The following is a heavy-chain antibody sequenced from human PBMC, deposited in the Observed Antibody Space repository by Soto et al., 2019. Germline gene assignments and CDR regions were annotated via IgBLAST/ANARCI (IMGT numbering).Heavy chain of an antibody. CDR1: GLTFSNYA. Sequence: GGSLRLSCATSGLTFSNYAMSWVRQAPGGGLEWVSSMSGSSSTTYYADSVKGRFTISRDRSKNTLYLQMSSLRAEDTALYYCAKNQERELPRVIDFWGQGTLVTVSS. CDR3: AKNQERELPRVIDF. D-gene: IGHD1-7*01. J-gene: IGHJ4*02. V-gene: IGHV3-23*01. CDR2: MSGSSSTT.